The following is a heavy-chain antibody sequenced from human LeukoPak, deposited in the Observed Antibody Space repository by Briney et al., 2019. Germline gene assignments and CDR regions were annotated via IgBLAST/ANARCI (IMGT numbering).Heavy chain of an antibody. CDR3: ARGNYDILTGYYTGHNDAFDI. D-gene: IGHD3-9*01. CDR2: IYPGDSET. Sequence: GESLKISCKGSGYSFTSYWIGWVGQMPGKGLEWMGIIYPGDSETRYSPPFQGQVTTSADKSISTAYLQWSSLKASDTAMYYCARGNYDILTGYYTGHNDAFDIWGQGTMVTVSS. J-gene: IGHJ3*02. V-gene: IGHV5-51*01. CDR1: GYSFTSYW.